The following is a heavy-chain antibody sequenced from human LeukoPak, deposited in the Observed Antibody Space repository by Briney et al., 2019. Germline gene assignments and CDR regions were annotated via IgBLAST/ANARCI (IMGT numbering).Heavy chain of an antibody. J-gene: IGHJ4*02. CDR1: GGSFSGYY. V-gene: IGHV4-34*01. Sequence: SETLSLTCAVYGGSFSGYYWSWIRQPPGKGLEWIGEINHSGSTNYNPSLKSRVTISVDTSKNQFSLKLSSVTAADTAVYYCARKAYCGGDCLDYWGQGTLVTVSS. D-gene: IGHD2-21*02. CDR2: INHSGST. CDR3: ARKAYCGGDCLDY.